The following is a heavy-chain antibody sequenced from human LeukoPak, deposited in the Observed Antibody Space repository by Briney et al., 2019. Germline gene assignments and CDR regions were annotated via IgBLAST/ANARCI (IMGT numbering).Heavy chain of an antibody. CDR2: IYYSGST. Sequence: SETLSLTCTVSGGSISSGSYYWGWIRQPPGKGLEWIGSIYYSGSTYYNPSLKSRVTISVDTSKNQFSLKLSSVTAADTAVYYCARTTEGGYTYGYFYYYYMDVWGKGTTVTISS. D-gene: IGHD5-18*01. CDR1: GGSISSGSYY. J-gene: IGHJ6*03. V-gene: IGHV4-39*07. CDR3: ARTTEGGYTYGYFYYYYMDV.